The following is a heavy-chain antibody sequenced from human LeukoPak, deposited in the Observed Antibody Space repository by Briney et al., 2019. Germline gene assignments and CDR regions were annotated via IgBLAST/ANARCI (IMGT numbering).Heavy chain of an antibody. J-gene: IGHJ4*02. CDR3: AKDGGDYFDY. CDR1: GFTFNDYW. CDR2: IKQDGSEK. Sequence: GGSLRLSCAASGFTFNDYWMTWVRQAPGKGLEWVAHIKQDGSEKYYVDSLKGRFTISRDNAKNSLFLQMNSLRAEDTAVYYCAKDGGDYFDYWGQGTLVTVSP. D-gene: IGHD4-17*01. V-gene: IGHV3-7*03.